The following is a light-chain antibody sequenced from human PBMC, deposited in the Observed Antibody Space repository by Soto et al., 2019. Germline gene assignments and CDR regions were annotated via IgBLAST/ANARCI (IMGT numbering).Light chain of an antibody. J-gene: IGKJ3*01. CDR3: QQRSNWPPFT. V-gene: IGKV3-11*01. Sequence: EIVLTQSPATLSLSPGERATLSCRASQSLSSYLSWYQQKPGQAPRLLIYDASNRATGIPARFSGSGSGTDFPLTISSLEPEDFALYYCQQRSNWPPFTFGPGTKVDIK. CDR1: QSLSSY. CDR2: DAS.